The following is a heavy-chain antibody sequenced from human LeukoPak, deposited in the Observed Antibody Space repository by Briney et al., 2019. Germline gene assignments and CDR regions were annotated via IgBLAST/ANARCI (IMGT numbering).Heavy chain of an antibody. Sequence: RPSETLSLTCTVSGGSISRSGYYWGWIRQTPGKGLEWIGSIYYSGSTYYKSSLKSRVTISLDTSKNQFSLKLSSVTAADTAVYYCARARHGYIYGYRPNELGHFFDYWGQGTLVTVSS. CDR1: GGSISRSGYY. V-gene: IGHV4-39*07. CDR3: ARARHGYIYGYRPNELGHFFDY. J-gene: IGHJ4*02. CDR2: IYYSGST. D-gene: IGHD5-18*01.